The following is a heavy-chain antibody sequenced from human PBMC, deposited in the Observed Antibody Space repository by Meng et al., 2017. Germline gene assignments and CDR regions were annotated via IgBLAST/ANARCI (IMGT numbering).Heavy chain of an antibody. CDR3: AHSYGSNFDY. D-gene: IGHD3-10*01. CDR2: IYWDDDK. V-gene: IGHV2-5*02. J-gene: IGHJ4*02. Sequence: QFSLKEVGPWLGKPTQTICLTFTFSWFSFSTSGVGVGWIRQPPGKALEWLALIYWDDDKRYSPSLKSRLIIIKDTYKNQVVLSMTNMDPVDTATYYCAHSYGSNFDYWGQGTLVTVSS. CDR1: WFSFSTSGVG.